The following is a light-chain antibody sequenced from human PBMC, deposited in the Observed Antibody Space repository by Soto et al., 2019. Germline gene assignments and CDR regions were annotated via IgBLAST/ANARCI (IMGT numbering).Light chain of an antibody. J-gene: IGLJ1*01. CDR3: AAWDDSVNGFV. V-gene: IGLV1-44*01. Sequence: QSVLTQPPSASGTPGQRVTISCSGSSSNIGSKTVTWYQQLPGTAPKPLIYRNNQRPSGVPDRFSGSKSGTSASLAISGLQSEDEADYYCAAWDDSVNGFVFGTGTKVTVL. CDR2: RNN. CDR1: SSNIGSKT.